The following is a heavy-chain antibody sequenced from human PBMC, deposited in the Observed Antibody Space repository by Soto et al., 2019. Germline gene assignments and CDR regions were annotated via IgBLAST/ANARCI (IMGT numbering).Heavy chain of an antibody. J-gene: IGHJ4*02. CDR1: GFTFSSYS. D-gene: IGHD3-3*01. CDR3: ARFWSGHSTFDY. Sequence: EVQLVESGGGLVQPGGSLRLSCAVSGFTFSSYSMTWVRQAPGKGLEWLSYISGSSGTIYYADSVKGRFTISRDNAWNSLYLQMNSLRDEDTAVYYCARFWSGHSTFDYWGQGTLVTVSS. CDR2: ISGSSGTI. V-gene: IGHV3-48*02.